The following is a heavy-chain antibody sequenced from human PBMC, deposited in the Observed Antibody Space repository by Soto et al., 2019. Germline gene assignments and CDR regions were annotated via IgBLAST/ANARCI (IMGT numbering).Heavy chain of an antibody. CDR3: ARDWGIAAAGPLDY. J-gene: IGHJ4*02. D-gene: IGHD6-13*01. V-gene: IGHV3-21*01. Sequence: GGSLRLSCAASGFTFSSYSMNWVRQAPGKGLELVSSISSSSSYIYYADSVKGRFTISRDNAKNSLYLQMNSLRAEDTAVYYCARDWGIAAAGPLDYWGQGTLVTVSS. CDR1: GFTFSSYS. CDR2: ISSSSSYI.